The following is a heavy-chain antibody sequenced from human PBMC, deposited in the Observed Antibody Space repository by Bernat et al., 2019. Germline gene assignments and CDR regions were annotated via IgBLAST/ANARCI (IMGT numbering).Heavy chain of an antibody. J-gene: IGHJ4*02. CDR3: TKEGGAAGSSYQAYFDY. D-gene: IGHD6-13*01. V-gene: IGHV3-30*18. Sequence: QVQLVESGGGVVQPGRSLRLSCAASGFTISSHGMHWVRQAPGKGLEWVAVISYDGSTKYYGDSVKGRFTISRDNSKNTLYLQMNSLRAEDTAVYYCTKEGGAAGSSYQAYFDYWGQGTLVTVSS. CDR1: GFTISSHG. CDR2: ISYDGSTK.